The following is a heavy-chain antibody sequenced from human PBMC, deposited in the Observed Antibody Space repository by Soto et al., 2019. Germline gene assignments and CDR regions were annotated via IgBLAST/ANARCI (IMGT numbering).Heavy chain of an antibody. V-gene: IGHV1-69*01. Sequence: AQLVQSGAEVKKPGSSVKVSCKASGGTFSSYAISWVRQAPGQGLEWMGGIIPIFGTANYAQKFQGRVTITADESTSTAYMELSSLRSEDTAVYYCARDPRTYYYDSSGYFPENAFDIWGQGTMVTVSS. CDR2: IIPIFGTA. CDR3: ARDPRTYYYDSSGYFPENAFDI. D-gene: IGHD3-22*01. CDR1: GGTFSSYA. J-gene: IGHJ3*02.